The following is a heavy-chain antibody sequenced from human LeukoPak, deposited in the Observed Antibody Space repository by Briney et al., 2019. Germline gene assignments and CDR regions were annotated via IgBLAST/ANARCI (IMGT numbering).Heavy chain of an antibody. CDR1: GFTFSTYT. J-gene: IGHJ6*02. D-gene: IGHD2-2*02. CDR2: ISSSTGYI. CDR3: ARRYCSSSSCYKGMDV. Sequence: GGSLRLSCAASGFTFSTYTMNWDRQAPGKGLEWVSFISSSTGYIYYADSVKGRFTISRDNAKNSLYLQMNSLRAEDTAVYYCARRYCSSSSCYKGMDVWGQGTTVTVSS. V-gene: IGHV3-21*01.